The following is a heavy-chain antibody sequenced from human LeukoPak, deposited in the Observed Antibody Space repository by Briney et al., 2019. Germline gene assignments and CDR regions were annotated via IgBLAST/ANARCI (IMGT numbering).Heavy chain of an antibody. CDR1: GFTFSSYA. J-gene: IGHJ4*02. CDR2: LSGSGGNT. V-gene: IGHV3-23*01. D-gene: IGHD3-22*01. CDR3: AKGSYYYDSADYFDY. Sequence: GGSLRLSCAASGFTFSSYAMSWVRQASGKGLEWVSTLSGSGGNTYYADSVKGRVTISRDNSKNTLYLQMNSLRAEDTAVYHCAKGSYYYDSADYFDYWGQGTLVTVSS.